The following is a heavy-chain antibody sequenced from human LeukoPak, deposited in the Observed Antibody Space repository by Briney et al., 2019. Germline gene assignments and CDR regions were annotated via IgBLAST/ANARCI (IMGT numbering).Heavy chain of an antibody. CDR1: GGTFSSYA. CDR3: AREYSSSAKGDYYYYMDV. J-gene: IGHJ6*03. V-gene: IGHV1-69*05. Sequence: SVTVSCKASGGTFSSYAISWVRQAPGQGLEWMGRIIPIFGTANYAQKFQGRVTITTDESTSTAYMELRSLRSEDTAMYYCAREYSSSAKGDYYYYMDVWGKGTTVTVSS. D-gene: IGHD6-6*01. CDR2: IIPIFGTA.